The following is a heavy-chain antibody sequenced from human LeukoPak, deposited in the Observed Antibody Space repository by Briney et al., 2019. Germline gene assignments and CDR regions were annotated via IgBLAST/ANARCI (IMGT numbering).Heavy chain of an antibody. J-gene: IGHJ5*02. CDR3: ARGYRVPEWSRYNWFDP. CDR2: INHSGST. CDR1: GGSFSGYY. Sequence: SETLSLTCAVYGGSFSGYYWSWIRQPPGKGPEWIGEINHSGSTNYNPSLKSRVTISVDTSKNQFSLKLSSVTAADTAVYYCARGYRVPEWSRYNWFDPWGQGTLVTVSS. V-gene: IGHV4-34*01. D-gene: IGHD3-3*01.